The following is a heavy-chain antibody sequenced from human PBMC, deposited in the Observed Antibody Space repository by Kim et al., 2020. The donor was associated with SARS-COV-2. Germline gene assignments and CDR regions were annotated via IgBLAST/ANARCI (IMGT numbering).Heavy chain of an antibody. V-gene: IGHV3-7*03. CDR2: DK. D-gene: IGHD2-15*01. J-gene: IGHJ4*02. Sequence: DKYYVDSVEGRFTISRDNAKNSLYLQMNRLRAEDTAVYYCARGRGAATGYWGQGTLVTVSS. CDR3: ARGRGAATGY.